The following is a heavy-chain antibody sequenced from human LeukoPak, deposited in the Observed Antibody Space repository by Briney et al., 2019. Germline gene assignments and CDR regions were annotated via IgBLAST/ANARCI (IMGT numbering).Heavy chain of an antibody. D-gene: IGHD3-10*01. V-gene: IGHV4-34*01. Sequence: PSETLSLTCAVYGGSFSGYYWSWIRQPPGKGLEWIGEINHSGSTNYNPSLKSRVTISVDTSKNQFSLKLSSVTAADTAVYYCARGWKDYYGSGSYDWGQGTLVTVSS. CDR1: GGSFSGYY. CDR2: INHSGST. CDR3: ARGWKDYYGSGSYD. J-gene: IGHJ4*02.